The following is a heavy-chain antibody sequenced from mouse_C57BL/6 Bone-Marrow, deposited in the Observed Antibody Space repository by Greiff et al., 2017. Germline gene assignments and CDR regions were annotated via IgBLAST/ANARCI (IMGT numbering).Heavy chain of an antibody. J-gene: IGHJ4*01. CDR1: GYTFTSYW. CDR2: IDPSDSYT. CDR3: ARRGLPMDY. Sequence: QVQLKQPGAELVKPGASVKLSCKASGYTFTSYWMQWVKQRPGQGLEWIGEIDPSDSYTNYNQKFKGKATLTVDTSSSTAYMQLSSLTSEDSAVYYCARRGLPMDYWGQGTSVTVSS. V-gene: IGHV1-50*01.